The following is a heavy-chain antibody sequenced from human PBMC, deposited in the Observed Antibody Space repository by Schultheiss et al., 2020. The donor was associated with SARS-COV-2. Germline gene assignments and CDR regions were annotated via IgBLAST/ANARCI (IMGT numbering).Heavy chain of an antibody. V-gene: IGHV4-61*02. CDR3: ARSWGFCTNGVCNKNWFDP. Sequence: SQTLSLTCTVSGGSISSGGYYWSWIRQPAGKGLEWIGRIYTSGSTNYNPSLKSRVTMSVDTSKNQFSLKLRSVTAAETAGYYCARSWGFCTNGVCNKNWFDPWGQGTLVTGS. D-gene: IGHD2-8*01. CDR2: IYTSGST. CDR1: GGSISSGGYY. J-gene: IGHJ5*02.